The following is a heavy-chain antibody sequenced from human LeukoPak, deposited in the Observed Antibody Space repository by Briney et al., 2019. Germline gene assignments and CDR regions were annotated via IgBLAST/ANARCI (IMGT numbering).Heavy chain of an antibody. Sequence: GGSLRLSCAASGFTFSSYAMSWVRQAPGKGLEWVSSISGNSGSTYYADSVKGRFTISRDNSKNTLYLQMSSLRAEDTAVYYCVKITSVTGGDCWGQGTRLTVSS. CDR2: ISGNSGST. J-gene: IGHJ4*02. CDR1: GFTFSSYA. V-gene: IGHV3-23*01. D-gene: IGHD1-1*01. CDR3: VKITSVTGGDC.